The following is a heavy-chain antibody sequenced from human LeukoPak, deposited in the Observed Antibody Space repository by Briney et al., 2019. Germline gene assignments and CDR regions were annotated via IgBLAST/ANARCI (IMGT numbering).Heavy chain of an antibody. J-gene: IGHJ4*02. Sequence: PSETLTLTCTVSGGSISSGSYYRSWIRQPAGKGLEWIGRIYTSGSTNYNPSLKSRVTISVDTSKNQFSLKLSSVTAADTAVYYCAADSGSYWASFDYWGQGTLVTVSS. CDR3: AADSGSYWASFDY. CDR1: GGSISSGSYY. D-gene: IGHD1-26*01. CDR2: IYTSGST. V-gene: IGHV4-61*02.